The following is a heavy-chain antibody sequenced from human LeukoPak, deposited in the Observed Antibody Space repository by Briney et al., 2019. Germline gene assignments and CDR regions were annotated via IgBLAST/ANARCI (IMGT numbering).Heavy chain of an antibody. V-gene: IGHV4-34*01. D-gene: IGHD5-24*01. CDR1: GGSFSGYY. J-gene: IGHJ4*02. CDR2: INHSGGT. Sequence: SETLSLTCAVYGGSFSGYYWSWIRQPPGKGLEWIGEINHSGGTNYNPSLKSRVTISVDTSKDQFSLKLSSVTAADTAVYYCARRKPVGMATIDYWGQGTLVTVSS. CDR3: ARRKPVGMATIDY.